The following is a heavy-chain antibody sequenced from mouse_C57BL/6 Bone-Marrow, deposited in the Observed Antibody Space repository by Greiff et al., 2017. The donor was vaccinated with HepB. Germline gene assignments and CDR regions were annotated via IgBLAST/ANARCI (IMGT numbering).Heavy chain of an antibody. CDR1: GYTFTDYY. J-gene: IGHJ4*01. D-gene: IGHD1-1*01. Sequence: EVQLQQSGPVLVKPGASVKMSCKASGYTFTDYYMNWVKQSHGKSLEWIGVINPYNGGTSYNQKFKGKATLTVDKSSSTAYMELNSLTSEDSAVYYCATHYYGSSYDYYAMDYWGQGTSVTVSS. CDR3: ATHYYGSSYDYYAMDY. V-gene: IGHV1-19*01. CDR2: INPYNGGT.